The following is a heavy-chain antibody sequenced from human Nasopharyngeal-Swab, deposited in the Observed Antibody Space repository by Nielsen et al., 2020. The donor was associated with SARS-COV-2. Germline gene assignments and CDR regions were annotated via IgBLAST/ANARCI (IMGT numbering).Heavy chain of an antibody. CDR1: GYTFTTTG. V-gene: IGHV1-18*01. CDR2: ISPYGGNT. CDR3: ARVASSSGAHFDY. D-gene: IGHD6-6*01. J-gene: IGHJ4*02. Sequence: ASVKVSCKASGYTFTTTGISWVRQAPGQGLEWMARISPYGGNTIYAQKLQGRVTVTTDTSTSTAYMELGSLRSDDTAVYYCARVASSSGAHFDYWGQGTLVTVSS.